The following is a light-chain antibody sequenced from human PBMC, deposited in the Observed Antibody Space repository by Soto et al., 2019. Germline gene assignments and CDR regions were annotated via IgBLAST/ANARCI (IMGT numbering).Light chain of an antibody. Sequence: HSALTQPASVSGSPGQSITISCTGTSSDVGSYNLVSWYQQHPGKAPKLMIYEGSKRPSGVSNRFSGSKSGNTASLTISWLQTEEEADYCCCSYAGSSTLVFGGGTKLTVL. CDR2: EGS. CDR1: SSDVGSYNL. V-gene: IGLV2-23*01. J-gene: IGLJ2*01. CDR3: CSYAGSSTLV.